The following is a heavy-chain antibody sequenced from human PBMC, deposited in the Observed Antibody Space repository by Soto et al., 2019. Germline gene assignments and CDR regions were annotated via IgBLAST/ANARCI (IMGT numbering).Heavy chain of an antibody. CDR1: GGSIDSGDY. D-gene: IGHD3-3*01. CDR3: ARERGLTIFGVVVLRGRFDP. Sequence: SETLSLTCTVSGGSIDSGDYYWSWIRQPPGKGLEWIGEINHSGSTNYNPSLKSRVTISVDTSKNQFSLKLSSVTAADTAVYYCARERGLTIFGVVVLRGRFDPWGQGTLVTVSS. CDR2: INHSGST. J-gene: IGHJ5*02. V-gene: IGHV4-34*01.